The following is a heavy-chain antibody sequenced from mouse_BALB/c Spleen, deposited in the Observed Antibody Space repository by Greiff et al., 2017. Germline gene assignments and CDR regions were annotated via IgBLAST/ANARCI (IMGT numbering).Heavy chain of an antibody. Sequence: VKVVESGPGLVAPSQSLSITCTVSGFSLTSYGVHWVRQPPGKGLEWLGVIWAGGSTNYNSALMSRLSISKDNSKSQVFLKMNSLQTDDTAMYYCARDRGPYAMDYWGQGTSVTVSS. CDR2: IWAGGST. J-gene: IGHJ4*01. V-gene: IGHV2-9*02. CDR1: GFSLTSYG. CDR3: ARDRGPYAMDY. D-gene: IGHD3-3*01.